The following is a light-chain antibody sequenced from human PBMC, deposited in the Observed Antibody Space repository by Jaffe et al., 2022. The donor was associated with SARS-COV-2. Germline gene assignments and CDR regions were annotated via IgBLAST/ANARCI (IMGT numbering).Light chain of an antibody. V-gene: IGLV2-14*03. CDR1: SSDVGGYNY. Sequence: QSALTQPASVSGSPGQSITISCTGTSSDVGGYNYVSWYQQHPGKAPKLIIYDVSNRPSGVSNRFSGSKSGITASLTISGLQAEDESNYYCSSYSSDTTPWVFGGGTRLTVL. CDR3: SSYSSDTTPWV. CDR2: DVS. J-gene: IGLJ3*02.